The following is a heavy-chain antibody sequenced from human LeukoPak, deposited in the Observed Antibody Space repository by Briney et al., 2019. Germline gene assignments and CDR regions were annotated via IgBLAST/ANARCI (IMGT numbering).Heavy chain of an antibody. D-gene: IGHD2-2*01. CDR2: IIPIFGTA. V-gene: IGHV1-69*06. CDR1: GYSFTSYA. J-gene: IGHJ3*02. Sequence: ASVKVSCKASGYSFTSYAITWVRQAPGQGLEWMGGIIPIFGTANYAQKFQGRVTITADKSTSTAYMELSSLRSEDTAVYYCARVIVVVPAGMGAFDIWGQGTMVTVSS. CDR3: ARVIVVVPAGMGAFDI.